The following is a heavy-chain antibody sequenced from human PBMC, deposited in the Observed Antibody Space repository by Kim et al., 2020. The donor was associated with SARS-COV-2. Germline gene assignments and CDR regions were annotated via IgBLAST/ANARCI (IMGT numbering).Heavy chain of an antibody. J-gene: IGHJ4*02. Sequence: RYSPSFQGQVTISADKAISTDYLQWRSLKASDTAMYYCARSLNRWDFDYWGQGNLVTVSS. V-gene: IGHV5-51*01. D-gene: IGHD1-26*01. CDR3: ARSLNRWDFDY.